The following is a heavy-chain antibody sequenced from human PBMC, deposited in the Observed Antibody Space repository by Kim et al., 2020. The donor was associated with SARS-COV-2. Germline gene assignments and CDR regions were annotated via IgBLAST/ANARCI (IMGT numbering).Heavy chain of an antibody. CDR3: ARGRPMDV. J-gene: IGHJ6*03. V-gene: IGHV1-46*01. CDR2: GTT. Sequence: GTTSYPQKFTGRVTMTRDTSTSTVYMELSSLRSEDTAMYYCARGRPMDVWGKGTTVTVSS.